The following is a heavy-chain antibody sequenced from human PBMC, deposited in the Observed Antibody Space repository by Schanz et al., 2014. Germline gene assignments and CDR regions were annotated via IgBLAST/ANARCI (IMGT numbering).Heavy chain of an antibody. D-gene: IGHD3-10*01. J-gene: IGHJ3*02. V-gene: IGHV3-23*04. CDR3: AKGRFGELSAFDI. CDR2: LSEGGGGT. CDR1: GFTLSNYA. Sequence: EEQLVESGGGLVQPGGSLRLSCAASGFTLSNYAMSWVRQAPGKGLEWVSALSEGGGGTHYADSVRGRFTISSDSSKNTLYLQMNSLRAEDTAVYYCAKGRFGELSAFDIWGQGTMVTGSS.